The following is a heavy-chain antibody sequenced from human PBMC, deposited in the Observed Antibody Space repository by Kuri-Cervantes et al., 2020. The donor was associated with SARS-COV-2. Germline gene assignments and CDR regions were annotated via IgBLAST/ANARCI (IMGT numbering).Heavy chain of an antibody. CDR1: GFSFSNHA. Sequence: GGSLRLSCAASGFSFSNHAMSWIRQAPGKGLEWVSYIGSSGSTIYYADSVKGRFTISRDNAKNSLYLQMNSLRAEDTAVYYCARDGGYCSGGSCWDKYWGQGTLVTVSS. D-gene: IGHD2-15*01. J-gene: IGHJ4*02. CDR3: ARDGGYCSGGSCWDKY. CDR2: IGSSGSTI. V-gene: IGHV3-11*01.